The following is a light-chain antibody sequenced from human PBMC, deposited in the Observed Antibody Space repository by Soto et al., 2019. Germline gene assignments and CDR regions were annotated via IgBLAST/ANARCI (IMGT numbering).Light chain of an antibody. CDR1: QDISNY. CDR2: DAS. Sequence: DIQMTPSPSSLSASVGDRVTITCQASQDISNYLNWYQQKPGKAPKLLIYDASNLEKGVPSRFSGSGSGTDFTFTISSLQPEDIATYYCQQYDNLPYTFGQGTKLEIK. CDR3: QQYDNLPYT. J-gene: IGKJ2*01. V-gene: IGKV1-33*01.